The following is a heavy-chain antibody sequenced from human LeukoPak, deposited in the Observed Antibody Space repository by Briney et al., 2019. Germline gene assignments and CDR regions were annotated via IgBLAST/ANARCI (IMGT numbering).Heavy chain of an antibody. D-gene: IGHD2-2*01. J-gene: IGHJ4*02. CDR1: GYTFTNYY. V-gene: IGHV1-2*02. Sequence: ASVKVSCKASGYTFTNYYMHWVRQAPGQGFEWMGWINPNDGDTNYAQKFQDRVTMTRDTSISTAHMEVSRLRSDDTAVYYCARANFLYCSSSTCLFDYWGQGTLVTVSS. CDR3: ARANFLYCSSSTCLFDY. CDR2: INPNDGDT.